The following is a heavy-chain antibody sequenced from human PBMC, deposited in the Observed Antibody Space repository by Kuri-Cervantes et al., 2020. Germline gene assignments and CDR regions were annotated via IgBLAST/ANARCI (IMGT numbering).Heavy chain of an antibody. Sequence: LSLTCAASGFTFSSYGMHWVRQAPGKGLEWVAVIWYDGSNKYYADSVKGRFTISRDNAKNSLYLQMNSLRAEDTAVYYCARGHYGLDVWGQGTTVTVSS. CDR1: GFTFSSYG. CDR2: IWYDGSNK. CDR3: ARGHYGLDV. V-gene: IGHV3-33*01. J-gene: IGHJ6*02.